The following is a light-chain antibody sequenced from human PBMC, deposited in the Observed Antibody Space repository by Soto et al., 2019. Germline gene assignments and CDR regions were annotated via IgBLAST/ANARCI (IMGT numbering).Light chain of an antibody. CDR3: QQLNSYPLT. Sequence: DIQLTQSPSFLPASVGDRVTITCRASQGISNYLAWYQQKPGRAPGLLMYAASTLQRGVSSRFSGSLAGTEFTLTIRNLQPEDCATYYCQQLNSYPLTFGGGTKVEIK. J-gene: IGKJ4*01. CDR2: AAS. CDR1: QGISNY. V-gene: IGKV1-9*01.